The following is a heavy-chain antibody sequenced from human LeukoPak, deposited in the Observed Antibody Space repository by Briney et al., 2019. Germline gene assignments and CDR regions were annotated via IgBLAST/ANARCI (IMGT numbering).Heavy chain of an antibody. Sequence: PSETLSLTCTVSGDSTSSDRYYWSWIRQPPGKGLEWIGEINHSGSTNYNPSLKSRVTISVDTSKNQFSLKLSSVTAADTAVYYCARDNTQYDFWSGYHSAYYFDYWGQGTLVTVSS. V-gene: IGHV4-39*07. CDR2: INHSGST. CDR1: GDSTSSDRYY. CDR3: ARDNTQYDFWSGYHSAYYFDY. D-gene: IGHD3-3*01. J-gene: IGHJ4*02.